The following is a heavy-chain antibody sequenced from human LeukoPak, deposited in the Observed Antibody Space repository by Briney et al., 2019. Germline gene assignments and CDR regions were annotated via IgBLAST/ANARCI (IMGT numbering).Heavy chain of an antibody. Sequence: PSETLSLTCTVSGGSISSYYWSWIRQPPGKGLEWIGYIYYSGSTNYNPSLKSRVTISVDTSKNQFSLKLSSVTAADTAVYYCARGKTHGRSWVYAGYYFDYWGQGTLVTVSS. D-gene: IGHD6-13*01. CDR2: IYYSGST. J-gene: IGHJ4*02. CDR1: GGSISSYY. V-gene: IGHV4-59*01. CDR3: ARGKTHGRSWVYAGYYFDY.